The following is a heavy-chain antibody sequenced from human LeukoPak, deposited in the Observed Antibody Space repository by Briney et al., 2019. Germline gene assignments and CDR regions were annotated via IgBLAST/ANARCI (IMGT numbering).Heavy chain of an antibody. Sequence: GGPLRLPCAAFGFTFSSYGMHWGGQPPGKGLEWVALIRYDGRNTYYADCVKGRFSISRDNSKITLYVQMNSLRAEDTAVYDCAKESTMLSGSPDYWGQGTLVTVS. CDR1: GFTFSSYG. CDR3: AKESTMLSGSPDY. J-gene: IGHJ4*02. V-gene: IGHV3-30*02. CDR2: IRYDGRNT. D-gene: IGHD3-10*02.